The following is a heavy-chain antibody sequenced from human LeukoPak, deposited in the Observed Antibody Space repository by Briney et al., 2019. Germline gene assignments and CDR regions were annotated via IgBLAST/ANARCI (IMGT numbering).Heavy chain of an antibody. V-gene: IGHV3-13*04. Sequence: GGCLRLSCAVSGFTLSSHDISWVRQASGKGLEWGAILCTAGDSYYADSVRGRFSTSREEAENSVYLQMHSLRAGDTAVYYCARDVAITMVRGVISYFDYWGQGTLVTVSS. CDR3: ARDVAITMVRGVISYFDY. J-gene: IGHJ4*02. CDR2: LCTAGDS. CDR1: GFTLSSHD. D-gene: IGHD3-10*01.